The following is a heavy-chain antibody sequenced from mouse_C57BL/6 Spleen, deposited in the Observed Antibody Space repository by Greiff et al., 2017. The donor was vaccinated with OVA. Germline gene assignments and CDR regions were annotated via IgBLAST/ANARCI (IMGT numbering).Heavy chain of an antibody. V-gene: IGHV1-69*01. CDR3: ARGDFPFAY. CDR2: IDPSDSST. CDR1: GYTFTSYW. Sequence: VQLQQPGAELVMPGASVKLSCKASGYTFTSYWMHWVKQRPGQGLEWIGEIDPSDSSTNYNQKFKGKSTLTVDKSSSTAYMQLSSLTSEDSAVYYCARGDFPFAYWGQGTLVTVSA. J-gene: IGHJ3*01.